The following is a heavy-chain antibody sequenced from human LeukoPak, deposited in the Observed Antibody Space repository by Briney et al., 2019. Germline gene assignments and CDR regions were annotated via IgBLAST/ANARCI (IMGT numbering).Heavy chain of an antibody. V-gene: IGHV1-18*01. CDR1: GYTFTSYG. J-gene: IGHJ3*02. D-gene: IGHD2-15*01. CDR3: ARAGYCSGGSCDQDAFDI. Sequence: ASVKVSCQASGYTFTSYGISWVRQAPGQGLEWMGWISAYNGNTNYAQKLQGRVTMTTDTSTSTAYMELRSLRSDDTAVYYCARAGYCSGGSCDQDAFDIWGQGTMVTVSS. CDR2: ISAYNGNT.